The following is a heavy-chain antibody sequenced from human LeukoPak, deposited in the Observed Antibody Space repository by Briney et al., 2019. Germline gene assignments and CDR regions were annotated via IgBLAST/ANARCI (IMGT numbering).Heavy chain of an antibody. D-gene: IGHD5-12*01. J-gene: IGHJ4*02. CDR3: ARDDSGYDYFDN. Sequence: SETLSLTCTVSGGSISSYYWSWIRQPPGKGLEWIGYIYYSGSTNYNPSLKSRVTISVDTSKNQFSLKLSPVTAADTAVYYCARDDSGYDYFDNWGQGTLVTVSS. CDR1: GGSISSYY. CDR2: IYYSGST. V-gene: IGHV4-59*01.